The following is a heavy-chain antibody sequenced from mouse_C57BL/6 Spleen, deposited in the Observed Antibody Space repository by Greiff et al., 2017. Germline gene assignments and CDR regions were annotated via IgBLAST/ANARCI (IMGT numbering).Heavy chain of an antibody. J-gene: IGHJ2*01. CDR3: ARWGYYSNYVDY. Sequence: VQLQQSGAELARPGASVKLSCKASGYTFTSYGISWVKQRTGQGLEWIGEIYPRSGNTYYNEKFKGKATLTADKSSSTAYIELRSLTSEDSAVYFCARWGYYSNYVDYWGQGTTLTVSS. D-gene: IGHD2-5*01. V-gene: IGHV1-81*01. CDR1: GYTFTSYG. CDR2: IYPRSGNT.